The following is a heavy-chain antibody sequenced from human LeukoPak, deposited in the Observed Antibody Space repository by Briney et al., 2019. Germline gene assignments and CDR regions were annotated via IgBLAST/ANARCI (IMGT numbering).Heavy chain of an antibody. CDR3: ARHPRITMVRGVIQEPDY. D-gene: IGHD3-10*01. J-gene: IGHJ4*02. V-gene: IGHV4-39*01. Sequence: KPSETLSLTCTVSGGSISSGGYYWSWIRQHPGKGLEWIGYIYYSGSTYYNPSLKSRVTISVDTSKNQFSLKLSSVTAADTAVYYCARHPRITMVRGVIQEPDYWGQGTLVTVSS. CDR2: IYYSGST. CDR1: GGSISSGGYY.